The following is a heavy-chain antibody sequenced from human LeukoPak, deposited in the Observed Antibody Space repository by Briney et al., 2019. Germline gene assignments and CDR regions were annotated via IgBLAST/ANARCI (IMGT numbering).Heavy chain of an antibody. CDR2: IYYSGST. V-gene: IGHV4-31*03. Sequence: PSQTLSLTCTVSGGSISSGGYYWSWIRQHPGKGLEWIGYIYYSGSTYYNPSLKSRVTISVDTSKNQFSLKLSSVTAADTAVYYCARDPSRMGLDTWYFDLWGRGTLVTVSS. D-gene: IGHD2-8*01. CDR1: GGSISSGGYY. J-gene: IGHJ2*01. CDR3: ARDPSRMGLDTWYFDL.